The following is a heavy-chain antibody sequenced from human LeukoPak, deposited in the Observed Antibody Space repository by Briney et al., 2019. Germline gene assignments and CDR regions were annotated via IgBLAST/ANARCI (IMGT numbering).Heavy chain of an antibody. D-gene: IGHD2-2*01. V-gene: IGHV3-23*01. J-gene: IGHJ4*02. CDR2: INGSGGST. CDR3: AKDLVVPAAMYKQQLVGFDY. Sequence: GGSLRLSCAASGFTFSSYAMSWVRQAPGKGLEWVSAINGSGGSTYYADSVKGRFTISRDNSNNTLYLQMNSLKAEDTAVYYCAKDLVVPAAMYKQQLVGFDYWGQGTLVTVSS. CDR1: GFTFSSYA.